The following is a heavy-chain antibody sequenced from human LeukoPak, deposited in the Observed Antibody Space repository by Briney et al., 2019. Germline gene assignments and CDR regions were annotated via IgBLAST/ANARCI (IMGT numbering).Heavy chain of an antibody. Sequence: KPGRSLRLSCAASGFTFSSYGMHWVRQAPGKGLEWVSSISSSSSYIYYADSVKGRFTISRDNARNSLYLQMNSLRAEDTAVYYCAREWPHGYDSSGYVDYWGQGTLVTVSS. CDR1: GFTFSSYG. D-gene: IGHD3-22*01. V-gene: IGHV3-21*01. CDR2: ISSSSSYI. J-gene: IGHJ4*02. CDR3: AREWPHGYDSSGYVDY.